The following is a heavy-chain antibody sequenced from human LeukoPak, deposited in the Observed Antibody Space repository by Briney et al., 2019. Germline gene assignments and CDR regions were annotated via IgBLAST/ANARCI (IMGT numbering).Heavy chain of an antibody. J-gene: IGHJ4*02. CDR2: ISYDGSNK. Sequence: PGGSLRLSCAASGFTFSSYGMHWVRQAPGKGLEWVAVISYDGSNKYYADSVKGRFTISRDNSKNTLYLQMNSLRAEDTAVYYCAILLGYYDSSGYYADDYWGQGTLVTVSS. CDR3: AILLGYYDSSGYYADDY. V-gene: IGHV3-30*03. D-gene: IGHD3-22*01. CDR1: GFTFSSYG.